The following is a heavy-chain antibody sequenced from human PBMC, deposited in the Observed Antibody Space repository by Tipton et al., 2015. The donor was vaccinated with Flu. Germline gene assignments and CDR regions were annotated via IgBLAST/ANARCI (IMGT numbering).Heavy chain of an antibody. CDR1: GGSIRNYY. D-gene: IGHD4-11*01. CDR2: IYSSGSS. J-gene: IGHJ5*02. CDR3: ARRDYSNYVSEPKNWFDP. V-gene: IGHV4-4*08. Sequence: TLSLTCRVSGGSIRNYYWSWIRQPPGRGLEWIAYIYSSGSSKYNPSLKSRVTISLDTSKNQFSLRLTSVTAADTAVYYCARRDYSNYVSEPKNWFDPWGQGTLVTVSS.